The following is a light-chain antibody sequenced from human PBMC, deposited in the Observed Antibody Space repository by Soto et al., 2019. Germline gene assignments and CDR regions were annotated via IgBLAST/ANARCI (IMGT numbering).Light chain of an antibody. J-gene: IGKJ5*01. CDR3: QQYGSSPPSIT. Sequence: ENFFTQSPGPPSFSPGEKAPLSFRASQSVSSSYLAWYQQKPGQAPRLLIYGASSRATGIPDRFSGSGSGTDFTLTISRLEPEDFAVYYCQQYGSSPPSITFGQGTRLEIK. CDR1: QSVSSSY. CDR2: GAS. V-gene: IGKV3-20*01.